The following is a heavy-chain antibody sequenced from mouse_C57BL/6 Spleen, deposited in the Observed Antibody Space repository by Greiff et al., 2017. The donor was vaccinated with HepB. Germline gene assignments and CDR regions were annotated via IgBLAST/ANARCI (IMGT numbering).Heavy chain of an antibody. V-gene: IGHV1-15*01. Sequence: QVQLKESGAELVRPGASVTLSCKASGYTFTDYEMHWVKQTPVHGLEWIGAIDPETGGTAYNQKFKGKAILTADKSSSTAYMELRSLTSEDSAVYYCTRGRLPGHFDYWGQGTTLTVSS. CDR1: GYTFTDYE. CDR3: TRGRLPGHFDY. CDR2: IDPETGGT. J-gene: IGHJ2*01. D-gene: IGHD1-2*01.